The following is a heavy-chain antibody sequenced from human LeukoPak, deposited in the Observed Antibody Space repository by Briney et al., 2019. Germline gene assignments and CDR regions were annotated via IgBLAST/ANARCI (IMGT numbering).Heavy chain of an antibody. D-gene: IGHD7-27*01. CDR1: GFTFDDYA. CDR3: ARTVTGNWFDP. Sequence: GRSLRLSCAASGFTFDDYAMHWVRQAPGKGLEWVSGISWNSGSIGYADSVKGRFTISRDNAKNSLYLQMNSLRAEDTAVYYCARTVTGNWFDPWGQGTLVTVSS. J-gene: IGHJ5*02. V-gene: IGHV3-9*01. CDR2: ISWNSGSI.